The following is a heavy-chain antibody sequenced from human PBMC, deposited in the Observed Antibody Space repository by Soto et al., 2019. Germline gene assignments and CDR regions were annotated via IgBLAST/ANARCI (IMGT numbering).Heavy chain of an antibody. D-gene: IGHD4-17*01. CDR2: IYTSGST. J-gene: IGHJ4*02. CDR3: ARATRDYGDYGYFDY. CDR1: GGSISSYY. V-gene: IGHV4-4*07. Sequence: SLTCTVSGGSISSYYWSWIRQPAGKGLEWIGRIYTSGSTNYNPSLKSRVTMSVDTSKNQFSLKLSSVTAADTAVYYCARATRDYGDYGYFDYWGQGTLVTVSS.